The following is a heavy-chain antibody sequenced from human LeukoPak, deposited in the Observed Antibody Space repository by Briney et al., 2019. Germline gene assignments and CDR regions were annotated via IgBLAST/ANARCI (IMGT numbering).Heavy chain of an antibody. CDR2: INPRTGDR. D-gene: IGHD2-2*01. CDR3: TRHTSPTFDY. CDR1: GYTFTSHD. J-gene: IGHJ4*02. V-gene: IGHV1-8*01. Sequence: GPVKVSCKASGYTFTSHDINWVRQASGQGPEWMGWINPRTGDRGYAQKFQGRVTITRSTSMNTAYMELSSLRSEDTAVYYCTRHTSPTFDYWGQGTLVTVSS.